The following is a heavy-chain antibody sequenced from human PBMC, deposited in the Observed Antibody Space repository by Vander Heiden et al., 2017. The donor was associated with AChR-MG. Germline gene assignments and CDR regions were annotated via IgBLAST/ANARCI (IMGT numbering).Heavy chain of an antibody. CDR2: IYSGGST. D-gene: IGHD3-10*01. CDR3: ARGPPYYYGSGSENNWFDP. Sequence: EVQLVESGGGLIQPGGSLRLPCAASGFTVSSHYMRWVRQAPGKGLEWVSVIYSGGSTYYADSVKGRFTISRDNSKNTLYLQMNSLRAEDTAVYYCARGPPYYYGSGSENNWFDPWGQGTLVTVSS. CDR1: GFTVSSHY. J-gene: IGHJ5*02. V-gene: IGHV3-53*01.